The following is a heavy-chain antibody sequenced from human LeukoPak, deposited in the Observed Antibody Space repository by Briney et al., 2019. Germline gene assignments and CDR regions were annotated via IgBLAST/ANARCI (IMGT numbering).Heavy chain of an antibody. CDR2: ISSSSSYI. Sequence: GGSLRLSCAASGFTFSSYTMNWVRQAPGKGLEWVPSISSSSSYIYYADSVKGRFTISRDNAKSSLYLQMNSLRVEDTAVYYCARAYGSGSNIPPDYWGQGTLVTVSS. CDR1: GFTFSSYT. J-gene: IGHJ4*02. CDR3: ARAYGSGSNIPPDY. D-gene: IGHD3-10*01. V-gene: IGHV3-21*01.